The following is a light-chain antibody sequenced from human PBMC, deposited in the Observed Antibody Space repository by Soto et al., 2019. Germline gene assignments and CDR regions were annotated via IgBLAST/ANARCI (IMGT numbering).Light chain of an antibody. CDR1: QGIGNS. J-gene: IGKJ1*01. Sequence: IQMTQSPSSLSASVGDRVIITCRASQGIGNSLAWYQQKAGRVPKLLMHSASTLLSGVPSRFSGSGSGTDFTLTISSLQPEDVATYYCHKYDSAPWTFGQGTKVEIK. V-gene: IGKV1-27*01. CDR3: HKYDSAPWT. CDR2: SAS.